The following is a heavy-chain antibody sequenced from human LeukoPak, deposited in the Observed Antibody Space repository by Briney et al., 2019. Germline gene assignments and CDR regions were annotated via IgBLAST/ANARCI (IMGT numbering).Heavy chain of an antibody. J-gene: IGHJ6*03. CDR2: ISASGGSP. D-gene: IGHD2-15*01. V-gene: IGHV3-23*01. Sequence: GGSLRLSCAASGFTFSSYAMTWVRQAPGKGLEWVSGISASGGSPYYADSVKGRFTISRDNSKNTLYLQMNSLRAEDTAIYYCAKNGDRGAYCTGGTCYPYFYYYMDVWGKGTTVTI. CDR3: AKNGDRGAYCTGGTCYPYFYYYMDV. CDR1: GFTFSSYA.